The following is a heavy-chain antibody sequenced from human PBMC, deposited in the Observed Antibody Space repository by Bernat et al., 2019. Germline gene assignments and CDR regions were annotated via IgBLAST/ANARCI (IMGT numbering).Heavy chain of an antibody. CDR2: MNPNSGNT. D-gene: IGHD6-19*01. Sequence: QVQLVQSGAEVKKPGASVKVSCKASGYTFTNYDVNWVRQATGQGLEWMGWMNPNSGNTGYAQKFQGRVTMTTNTSISTAYMELSSLRSEDTAVYYCARVRKSSVWPCGLSCRDWGQGTLVTVSS. J-gene: IGHJ4*02. CDR3: ARVRKSSVWPCGLSCRD. CDR1: GYTFTNYD. V-gene: IGHV1-8*01.